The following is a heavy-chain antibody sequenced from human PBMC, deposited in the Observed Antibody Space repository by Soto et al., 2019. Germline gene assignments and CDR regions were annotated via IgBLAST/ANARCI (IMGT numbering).Heavy chain of an antibody. J-gene: IGHJ6*02. Sequence: QLQLQESGPGLVKPSETLSLTCTVSGGSISSSSYWGWIRQPPGKGLEWIGSIYSTGNTYYNPSLKSRVRISADTSKNQFSLKLTSVTAADTAVYYCRRSSRYSTDVWGQGTTVTVSS. CDR1: GGSISSSSY. V-gene: IGHV4-39*01. CDR2: IYSTGNT. CDR3: RRSSRYSTDV. D-gene: IGHD6-13*01.